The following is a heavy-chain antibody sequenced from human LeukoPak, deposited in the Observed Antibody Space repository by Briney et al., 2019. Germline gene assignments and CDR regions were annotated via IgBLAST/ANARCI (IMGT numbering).Heavy chain of an antibody. CDR1: GYTXSSYG. D-gene: IGHD4-23*01. V-gene: IGHV1-18*01. J-gene: IGHJ4*02. CDR2: ISAYNGNT. Sequence: GASVKVSCKASGYTXSSYGMSWVRQAPGQSLEWMGWISAYNGNTNYAQKFQDGVTMTTDTSTSTAYMELRSLRSDDTAVYYCARDHSYGGKELAYWGQGTLVTVSS. CDR3: ARDHSYGGKELAY.